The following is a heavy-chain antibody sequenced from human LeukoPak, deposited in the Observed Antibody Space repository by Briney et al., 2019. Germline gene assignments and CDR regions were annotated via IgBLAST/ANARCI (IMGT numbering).Heavy chain of an antibody. J-gene: IGHJ4*02. V-gene: IGHV3-7*01. CDR1: GFTFSSYW. CDR3: ARDKEAAVDFWSGYYPL. Sequence: PGGSLRLSCAASGFTFSSYWMGWVRQAPGKGLEWVANIKRDGGEKYYGDSVKGRFTISRDNAKNSLYLQMNSLSAEDTAVYYCARDKEAAVDFWSGYYPLWGQGTLVTVSS. D-gene: IGHD3-3*01. CDR2: IKRDGGEK.